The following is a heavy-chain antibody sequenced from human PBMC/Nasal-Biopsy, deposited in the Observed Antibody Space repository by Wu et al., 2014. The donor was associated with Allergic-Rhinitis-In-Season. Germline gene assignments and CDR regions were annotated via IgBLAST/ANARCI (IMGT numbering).Heavy chain of an antibody. CDR2: ISGSGGST. CDR1: GFTFSSYA. V-gene: IGHV3-23*01. CDR3: ATSGDCSGGRCYSWARY. Sequence: LRLSCAASGFTFSSYAMSWVRQAPGKGLEWVSAISGSGGSTYYADSVKGRFTISRDNAKNSLYLQMNSLRAEDTAVYYCATSGDCSGGRCYSWARYWGQGALVTVSS. J-gene: IGHJ4*02. D-gene: IGHD2-15*01.